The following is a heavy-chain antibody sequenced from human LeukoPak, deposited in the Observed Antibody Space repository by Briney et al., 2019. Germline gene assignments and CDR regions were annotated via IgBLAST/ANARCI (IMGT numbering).Heavy chain of an antibody. V-gene: IGHV3-21*01. J-gene: IGHJ4*02. CDR2: ISSSSSYI. Sequence: GGSLRLSCAASGFTFSSYSMNWVRQAPGRGLEWVSSISSSSSYIYYADSVKGRFTISRDNAKNSLYLQMNSLRAEDTAVYYCAREDFWSGYYRAYWGQGTLVTVSS. D-gene: IGHD3-3*01. CDR1: GFTFSSYS. CDR3: AREDFWSGYYRAY.